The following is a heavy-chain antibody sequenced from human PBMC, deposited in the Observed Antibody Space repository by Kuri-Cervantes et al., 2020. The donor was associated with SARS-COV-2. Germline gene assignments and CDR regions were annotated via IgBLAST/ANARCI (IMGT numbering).Heavy chain of an antibody. J-gene: IGHJ6*02. CDR1: GYTFTSYA. CDR2: INAGNGNT. D-gene: IGHD2-2*01. Sequence: ASVKVSCKASGYTFTSYAMHWVRQAPGQRLEWMGWINAGNGNTKYSQKFQGRVTITRDTSASTAYMELSSLRSEDTAVYYCARDIYSPNCSSTSCPYYYYYYGMDVWGQGTTVTVSS. V-gene: IGHV1-3*01. CDR3: ARDIYSPNCSSTSCPYYYYYYGMDV.